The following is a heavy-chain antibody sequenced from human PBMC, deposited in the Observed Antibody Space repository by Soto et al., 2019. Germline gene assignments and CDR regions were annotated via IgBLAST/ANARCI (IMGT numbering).Heavy chain of an antibody. V-gene: IGHV3-30-3*01. D-gene: IGHD5-12*01. Sequence: GGSLRLSCAASGFTFSSYAMHWVRQAPGKGLEWVAVISYDGSNKYYADSVKGRFTISRDNSKNTLYLQMNSLRAEDTAVYYCARPLRKLATNHCFDYWGQGTLVTVSS. CDR1: GFTFSSYA. CDR3: ARPLRKLATNHCFDY. CDR2: ISYDGSNK. J-gene: IGHJ4*02.